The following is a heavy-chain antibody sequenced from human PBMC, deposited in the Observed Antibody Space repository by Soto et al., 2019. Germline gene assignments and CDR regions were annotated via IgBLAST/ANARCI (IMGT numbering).Heavy chain of an antibody. Sequence: GESLKISCTGSGYSFSSYWIGWVRQMAGQGLEWMGINNPADFDTRYSPSFQGQVTISADKSISTAYLQWSSLKDSDTAMYFCARHRGYCITTTCYDAFDIWGQGTMVTVSS. CDR1: GYSFSSYW. V-gene: IGHV5-51*01. J-gene: IGHJ3*02. D-gene: IGHD2-2*03. CDR2: NNPADFDT. CDR3: ARHRGYCITTTCYDAFDI.